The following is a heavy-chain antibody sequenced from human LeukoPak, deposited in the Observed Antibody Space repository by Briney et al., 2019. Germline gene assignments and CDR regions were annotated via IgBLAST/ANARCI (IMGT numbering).Heavy chain of an antibody. D-gene: IGHD3-9*01. CDR3: ARVEAFGWVSYSAFDI. CDR2: IYNGGST. V-gene: IGHV3-66*01. J-gene: IGHJ3*02. Sequence: GGSLRLSCAASGFTVSSNYMSWVRQAPGKGLEWVSVIYNGGSTYYADSVKGRFTISRDNSKNTLYLQMNSLRAEDTAVYYCARVEAFGWVSYSAFDIWGQGTMVTVSS. CDR1: GFTVSSNY.